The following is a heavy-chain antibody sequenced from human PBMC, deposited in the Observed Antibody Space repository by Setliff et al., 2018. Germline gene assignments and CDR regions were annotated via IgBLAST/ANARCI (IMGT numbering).Heavy chain of an antibody. Sequence: RGSLRLFCAASGFTFSSYWIGWVRQMPGKGLEWMGIIYPGDSDTRYSPSFQGQVTISADKSISTAYLQWNSLKASDTALYYCARRFGAHYFFDLWGRGALVTVSS. CDR1: GFTFSSYW. D-gene: IGHD3-16*01. CDR3: ARRFGAHYFFDL. V-gene: IGHV5-51*01. CDR2: IYPGDSDT. J-gene: IGHJ2*01.